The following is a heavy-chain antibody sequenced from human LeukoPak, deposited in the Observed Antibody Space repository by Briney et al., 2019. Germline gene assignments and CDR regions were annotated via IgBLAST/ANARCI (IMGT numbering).Heavy chain of an antibody. Sequence: ASVKVSCKTSGYTFTDFSIHWVRQAPGQGLEWMGIINPTGGSAGFAQKFQGRVTMTTDTSTSTAYMELRSLRSDDTAVYYCARDWGYDILTGSYYYYMDVWGKGTTVTISS. D-gene: IGHD3-9*01. CDR1: GYTFTDFS. CDR2: INPTGGSA. CDR3: ARDWGYDILTGSYYYYMDV. J-gene: IGHJ6*03. V-gene: IGHV1-46*01.